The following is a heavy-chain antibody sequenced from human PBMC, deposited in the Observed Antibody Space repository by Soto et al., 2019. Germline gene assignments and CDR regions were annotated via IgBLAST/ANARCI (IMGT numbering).Heavy chain of an antibody. CDR2: IYYSGST. V-gene: IGHV4-59*01. D-gene: IGHD3-3*01. Sequence: PSETLSLTCTVSGGSISSYYWSWIRQPPGKGLEWIGYIYYSGSTNYNPSLKSRVTISVDTSKNQFSLKLSSVTAADTAVYYCARRRYDFWSAYLDYWGQGTLVTVSS. CDR1: GGSISSYY. J-gene: IGHJ4*02. CDR3: ARRRYDFWSAYLDY.